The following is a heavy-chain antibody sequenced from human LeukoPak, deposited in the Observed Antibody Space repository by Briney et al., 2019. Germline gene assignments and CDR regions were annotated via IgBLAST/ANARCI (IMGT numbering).Heavy chain of an antibody. CDR1: GYSFSSFG. J-gene: IGHJ4*02. V-gene: IGHV1-18*01. CDR2: ISAYSGKT. CDR3: ARDYRRPEAGTPSRGDY. D-gene: IGHD1-7*01. Sequence: ASVKVSCKGSGYSFSSFGISWVRQAPGQGLEWVGWISAYSGKTNYAQNLQDRVRMTTDTSTSTAYLELRGLTSDDTAVYYCARDYRRPEAGTPSRGDYWGQGTLVTVSS.